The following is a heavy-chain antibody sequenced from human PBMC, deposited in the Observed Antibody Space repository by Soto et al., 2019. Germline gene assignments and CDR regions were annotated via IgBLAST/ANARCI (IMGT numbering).Heavy chain of an antibody. V-gene: IGHV4-59*12. J-gene: IGHJ6*03. CDR3: AGLQINYYYMDV. CDR1: GASISTYY. CDR2: VYYSGIS. D-gene: IGHD1-1*01. Sequence: QVQLQESGPGLVKPSETLSLTCTFSGASISTYYWNWIRQPPGKGLEWIGYVYYSGISSYNPSLRSRVTISVDTSKNQFSLNLNSVTAADTAVYYCAGLQINYYYMDVWGKGTTVTVSS.